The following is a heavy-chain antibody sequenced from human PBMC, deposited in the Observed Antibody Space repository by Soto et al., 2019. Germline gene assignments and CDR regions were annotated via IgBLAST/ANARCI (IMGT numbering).Heavy chain of an antibody. V-gene: IGHV3-21*01. CDR3: ARGRTGPNDAFDI. D-gene: IGHD7-27*01. CDR1: GFTFSSYS. J-gene: IGHJ3*02. CDR2: ISSSSSYI. Sequence: GGSLRLSCAASGFTFSSYSMNWVRQAPGKGLEWVSSISSSSSYIYYADSVKGRFTISRDNAKNSLYLQMNNLRAEDTAVYYCARGRTGPNDAFDIWGQGTMVTVSS.